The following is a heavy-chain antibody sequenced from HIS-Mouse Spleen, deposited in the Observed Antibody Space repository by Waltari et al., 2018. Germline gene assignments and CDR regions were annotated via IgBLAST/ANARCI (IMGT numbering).Heavy chain of an antibody. D-gene: IGHD6-13*01. CDR2: IYYSGST. CDR1: GGSLSRSSSY. V-gene: IGHV4-39*07. Sequence: QLQLQESGPGLVKPSETLSLTCTVSGGSLSRSSSYLGWVRQPPGKGLEWIGSIYYSGSTYYNPSLKSRVTISVDTSKNQFSLKLSSVTAADTAVYYCAREIPYSSSWYDWYFDLWGRGTLVTVSS. J-gene: IGHJ2*01. CDR3: AREIPYSSSWYDWYFDL.